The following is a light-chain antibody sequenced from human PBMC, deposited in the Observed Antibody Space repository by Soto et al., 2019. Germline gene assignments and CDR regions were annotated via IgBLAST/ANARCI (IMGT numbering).Light chain of an antibody. Sequence: QSALTQPASVSGSPGQSITISCTGTSSDVGAYGYVSWYQQHPGKAPKLMIFEVSDRPSGVSNRFSGSKSGNTASLTISGLQAEDEADYYCSSYTSSNTLVFGGGTKLTVL. J-gene: IGLJ2*01. CDR3: SSYTSSNTLV. CDR1: SSDVGAYGY. CDR2: EVS. V-gene: IGLV2-14*01.